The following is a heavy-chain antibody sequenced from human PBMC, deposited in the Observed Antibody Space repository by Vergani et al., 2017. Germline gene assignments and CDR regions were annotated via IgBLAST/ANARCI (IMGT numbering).Heavy chain of an antibody. Sequence: EVQLVESGGGLVQPGGSLRLSCAASGFTFSSYSMNWVRQAPGKGLEWVSYISSSSSTIYYADSVKGRFTISRDNAKNSLYLQMNSLRAEDTAVYYCARDFDSVDDYGGFFPFDYWGQGTLVTVSS. J-gene: IGHJ4*02. CDR1: GFTFSSYS. V-gene: IGHV3-48*04. D-gene: IGHD4-23*01. CDR3: ARDFDSVDDYGGFFPFDY. CDR2: ISSSSSTI.